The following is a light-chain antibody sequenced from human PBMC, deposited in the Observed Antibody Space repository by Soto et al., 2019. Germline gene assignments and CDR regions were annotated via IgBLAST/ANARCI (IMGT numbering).Light chain of an antibody. J-gene: IGLJ2*01. CDR2: DVS. Sequence: QSVLTQPASVSESPGQSITIFCTGTSSDVGGYNYVSWYQQYPGKAPKLMIYDVSNRPSGVSDRFSGSKSGNTASLTISGLQAEDEADYYCSSYTSSSTLVVFGGGTKLTVL. CDR1: SSDVGGYNY. CDR3: SSYTSSSTLVV. V-gene: IGLV2-14*01.